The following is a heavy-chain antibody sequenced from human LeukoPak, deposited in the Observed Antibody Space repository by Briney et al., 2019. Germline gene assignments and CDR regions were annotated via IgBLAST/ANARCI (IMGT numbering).Heavy chain of an antibody. CDR2: ISGSGSGT. CDR3: AKMNGYMDV. V-gene: IGHV3-23*01. CDR1: RFTFSSSA. Sequence: GGSLRLSCTASRFTFSSSAITWVRQAPGKGLEWVSGISGSGSGTYYADFVKGRFTISRDNSKNTMYLEMNSLRAEDTAVYYCAKMNGYMDVWGKGTTVTVSS. D-gene: IGHD1-1*01. J-gene: IGHJ6*03.